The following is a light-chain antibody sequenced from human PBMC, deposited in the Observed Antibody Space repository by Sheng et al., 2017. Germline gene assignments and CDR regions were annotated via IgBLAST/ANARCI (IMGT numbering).Light chain of an antibody. CDR2: QDS. Sequence: SYDLTQPPSVSVSPGQTAIITCSGDNLGDKSASWYQQKPGQSPILVIYQDSKRPSGIPERFSASNSGNTATLTITGTQTLDEAEYYCQSWHSSNYIFGNGTKVTVL. J-gene: IGLJ1*01. CDR3: QSWHSSNYI. V-gene: IGLV3-1*01. CDR1: NLGDKS.